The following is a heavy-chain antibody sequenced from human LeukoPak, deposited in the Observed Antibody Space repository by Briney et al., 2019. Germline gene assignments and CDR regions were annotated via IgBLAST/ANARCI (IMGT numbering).Heavy chain of an antibody. CDR1: GFTVSSNY. Sequence: PGGSLRLSCAASGFTVSSNYMSWVRQAPGKGLEWVSVIYSGGSTYYADSVKGRFTISRDNSKNTLYLQMNSLRAEDTAVYYCARVGIAAAGTQWDYYGMDVWGQGTTVTVSS. V-gene: IGHV3-66*01. CDR2: IYSGGST. CDR3: ARVGIAAAGTQWDYYGMDV. D-gene: IGHD6-13*01. J-gene: IGHJ6*02.